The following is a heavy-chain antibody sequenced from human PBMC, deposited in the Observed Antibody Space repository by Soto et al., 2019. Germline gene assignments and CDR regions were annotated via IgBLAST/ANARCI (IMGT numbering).Heavy chain of an antibody. CDR3: TFLAAAGTWY. D-gene: IGHD6-13*01. Sequence: EVQLVESGGGLVKPGGSLRLSCAASGFTFSNAWMSWIRQAPGMGLEWVGRIKSKTDGGTTDYAAPVKGRFTISRDDSKNTLYLQMNGLKTEDTAVYYCTFLAAAGTWYWGQGTLVTVSS. J-gene: IGHJ4*02. CDR2: IKSKTDGGTT. CDR1: GFTFSNAW. V-gene: IGHV3-15*01.